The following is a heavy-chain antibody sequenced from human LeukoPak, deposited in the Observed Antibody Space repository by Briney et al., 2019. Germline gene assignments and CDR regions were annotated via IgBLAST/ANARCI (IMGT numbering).Heavy chain of an antibody. CDR1: GFTFSSYA. J-gene: IGHJ6*02. V-gene: IGHV3-30-3*01. CDR3: TTDMDLAAPEVEHYGMDV. D-gene: IGHD6-19*01. CDR2: ISYDGSNK. Sequence: GGSLRLSCAASGFTFSSYAMHWVRQAPGKGLEWVAVISYDGSNKYYADSVKGRFTISRDNSKNTLYLQMNSLKTEDTAVYYCTTDMDLAAPEVEHYGMDVWGQGTTVTVSS.